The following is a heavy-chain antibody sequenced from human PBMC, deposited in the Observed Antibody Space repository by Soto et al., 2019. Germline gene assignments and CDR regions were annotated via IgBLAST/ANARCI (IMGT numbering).Heavy chain of an antibody. Sequence: PSETLSLICAVSGGSISSGGYSWSWIRQPPGKGLEWIGYIYHSGSTYYNPSLKSRDTISGDRSKNQISLKLSSVTAADTAVYSCDRRPTGQCTRTSCWAAGSFDAWGQGTLAPVSS. V-gene: IGHV4-30-2*01. D-gene: IGHD2-2*01. CDR1: GGSISSGGYS. J-gene: IGHJ4*02. CDR2: IYHSGST. CDR3: DRRPTGQCTRTSCWAAGSFDA.